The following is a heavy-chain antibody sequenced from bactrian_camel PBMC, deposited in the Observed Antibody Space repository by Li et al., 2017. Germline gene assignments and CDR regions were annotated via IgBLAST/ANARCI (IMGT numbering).Heavy chain of an antibody. V-gene: IGHV3S1*01. CDR1: GYTRNYC. Sequence: LVESGGGSVQTGRSLRLTCEVLGYTRNYCAAWFWQAPGKEAEAVASLDTDGDRTWHADFVKGRFTMSRDKAIHYLQMNNLTPEDTGTYYCATVGGRCVFPPNRHRFNWRGQGTQVTVS. D-gene: IGHD2*01. CDR2: LDTDGDRT. J-gene: IGHJ4*01. CDR3: ATVGGRCVFPPNRHRFNW.